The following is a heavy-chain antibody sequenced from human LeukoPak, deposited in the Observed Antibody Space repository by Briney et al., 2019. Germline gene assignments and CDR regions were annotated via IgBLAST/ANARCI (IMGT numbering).Heavy chain of an antibody. J-gene: IGHJ4*02. CDR3: ATLVMVRGGFGFDY. D-gene: IGHD3-10*01. CDR2: FDPEDGET. CDR1: GYTLTELS. Sequence: ASVKVSCKVSGYTLTELSMHWVRQAPGKGLEWMEGFDPEDGETIYAQKFQGRVTMTEDTSTDTAYMELSSLRSEDTAVYYCATLVMVRGGFGFDYWGQGTLVTVSS. V-gene: IGHV1-24*01.